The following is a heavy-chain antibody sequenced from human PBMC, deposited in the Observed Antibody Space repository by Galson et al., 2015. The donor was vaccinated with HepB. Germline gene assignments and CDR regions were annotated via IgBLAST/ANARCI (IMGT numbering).Heavy chain of an antibody. V-gene: IGHV5-51*01. CDR2: IYPGDSDT. J-gene: IGHJ3*02. CDR1: GYSFTSYW. Sequence: QSGAEVKRPGESLKISCKGSGYSFTSYWIGWVRQMPGKGLEWMGTIYPGDSDTRYSPSFQGQVTISADKSISTAYLQWSSLKASDTAMYYCARGDPYGDYANGAFDIWGQGTMVTVSS. D-gene: IGHD4-17*01. CDR3: ARGDPYGDYANGAFDI.